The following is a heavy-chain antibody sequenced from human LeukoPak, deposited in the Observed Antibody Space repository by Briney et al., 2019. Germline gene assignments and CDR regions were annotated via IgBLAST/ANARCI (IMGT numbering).Heavy chain of an antibody. CDR3: AREYYDFWSGYFSNWFDP. CDR1: GGTFTNYA. D-gene: IGHD3-3*01. Sequence: ASVTVSCKASGGTFTNYAFSWVRQAPGQGLEWMGRINPNSGGTNYAQKFQGRVTMTRDTSISTAYMELSRLRSDDTAVYYCAREYYDFWSGYFSNWFDPWGQGTLVTVSS. V-gene: IGHV1-2*06. CDR2: INPNSGGT. J-gene: IGHJ5*02.